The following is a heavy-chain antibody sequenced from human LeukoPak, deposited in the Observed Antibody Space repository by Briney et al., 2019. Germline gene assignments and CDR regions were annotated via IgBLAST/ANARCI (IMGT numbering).Heavy chain of an antibody. D-gene: IGHD5-24*01. V-gene: IGHV3-7*03. CDR2: IKQDGSEK. CDR1: GFTFSSYW. Sequence: PGGSLRLSCAASGFTFSSYWMSWVRQAPGKGLEWVANIKQDGSEKYYVDSVKGRFTISRDNAKNSLYLQMNSLRSDDTAVYFCARDYILPLETDNGDGFTIWGQGTVVSVSS. CDR3: ARDYILPLETDNGDGFTI. J-gene: IGHJ3*02.